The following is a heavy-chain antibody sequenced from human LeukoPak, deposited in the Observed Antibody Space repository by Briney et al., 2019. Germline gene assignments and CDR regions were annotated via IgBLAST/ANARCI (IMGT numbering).Heavy chain of an antibody. Sequence: ASVKVSCKASGYTSTGNYMHWVRQAPGQGLEWMGWINPNSGGTNYAQKFQGRLTMTRDMFTSTDYMELTSLTSDDTAVYYCARDNSVGETAWWFDPWGQGTLVTVFS. D-gene: IGHD1-26*01. CDR3: ARDNSVGETAWWFDP. J-gene: IGHJ5*02. CDR1: GYTSTGNY. V-gene: IGHV1-2*02. CDR2: INPNSGGT.